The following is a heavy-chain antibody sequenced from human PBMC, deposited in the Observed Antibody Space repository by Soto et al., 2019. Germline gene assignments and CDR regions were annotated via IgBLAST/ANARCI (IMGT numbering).Heavy chain of an antibody. V-gene: IGHV3-7*01. CDR1: GFTFSSYW. CDR3: ARDRYSYYDFWCGPLPYYYYGMEV. D-gene: IGHD3-3*01. CDR2: IKQDGSEK. Sequence: GGSLRLSCAASGFTFSSYWMSWVRQAPGKGLEWVANIKQDGSEKYYVDSVKGRFTISRDNAKNSLYLQMNSLRAEDTAVYYCARDRYSYYDFWCGPLPYYYYGMEVWGQGTTVTVSS. J-gene: IGHJ6*02.